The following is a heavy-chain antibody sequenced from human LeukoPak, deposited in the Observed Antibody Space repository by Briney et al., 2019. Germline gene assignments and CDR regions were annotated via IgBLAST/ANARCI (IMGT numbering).Heavy chain of an antibody. D-gene: IGHD2-2*01. CDR3: ASSETQEWYQLLSTYYYYYMDV. V-gene: IGHV3-21*01. J-gene: IGHJ6*03. CDR2: ISSSSSYI. Sequence: KSGGSLRLSCAASGFTFSSYSMNWVRQAPGKGLEWVSSISSSSSYIYYADSVKGRFTISRDNAKNSLYLQMNSLRAEDTAVYYCASSETQEWYQLLSTYYYYYMDVWGKGTTVTVSS. CDR1: GFTFSSYS.